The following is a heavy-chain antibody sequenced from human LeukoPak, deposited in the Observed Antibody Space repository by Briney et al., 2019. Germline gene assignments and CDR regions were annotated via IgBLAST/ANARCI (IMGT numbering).Heavy chain of an antibody. CDR1: GFXFSSYA. Sequence: GGSLRLSCGASGFXFSSYAMSWVRQAPGKGLEWVSAISGSGGSTYYADSVKGRFPISRDNSKNTLYLQMNSLRAEDTAVYYCAKLWFGESFDYWGQGTLVTVSS. D-gene: IGHD3-10*01. V-gene: IGHV3-23*01. CDR2: ISGSGGST. J-gene: IGHJ4*02. CDR3: AKLWFGESFDY.